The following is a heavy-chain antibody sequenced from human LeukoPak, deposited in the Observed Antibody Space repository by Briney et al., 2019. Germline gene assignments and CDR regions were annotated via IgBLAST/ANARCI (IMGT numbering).Heavy chain of an antibody. V-gene: IGHV4-39*02. Sequence: SETLSLTCTVSGGSISSSSYYWGWIRQPPGKGLEWIGSIYYSGSTYYNPSLKSRVTISVDTSKNQFSLKPSSVTAADTAVYACAREPPIAAAGTSYFDYWGQGTLVNVSS. J-gene: IGHJ4*02. D-gene: IGHD6-13*01. CDR1: GGSISSSSYY. CDR3: AREPPIAAAGTSYFDY. CDR2: IYYSGST.